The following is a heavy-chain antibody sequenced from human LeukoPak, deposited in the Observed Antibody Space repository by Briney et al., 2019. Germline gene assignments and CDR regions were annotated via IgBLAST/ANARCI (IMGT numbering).Heavy chain of an antibody. J-gene: IGHJ1*01. CDR2: IYYSGST. CDR3: ASPRELLNPRPPFQH. Sequence: SETLSLTCTVSGGSISSSSYYWGWIRQPPGKGLEWIGSIYYSGSTYYNPSLKSRVTISVDTSKNQFSLKLSSVTAADTAVYYCASPRELLNPRPPFQHWAQGTLVTVSS. CDR1: GGSISSSSYY. D-gene: IGHD1-26*01. V-gene: IGHV4-39*07.